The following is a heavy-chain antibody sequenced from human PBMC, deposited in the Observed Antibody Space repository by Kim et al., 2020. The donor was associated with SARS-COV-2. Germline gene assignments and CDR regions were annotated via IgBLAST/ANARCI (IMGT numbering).Heavy chain of an antibody. CDR3: ARDRTNTSRYDDYYYGMDV. J-gene: IGHJ6*02. CDR1: GYTFTSYY. Sequence: ASVKVSCKASGYTFTSYYMHWVRQAPGQGLEWMGITNPSGGSTSYAQKFQGRVTMTRDTSTSTVYMELSSLRSEDTAVYYCARDRTNTSRYDDYYYGMDVWGQGTTVTVSS. D-gene: IGHD2-2*01. CDR2: TNPSGGST. V-gene: IGHV1-46*01.